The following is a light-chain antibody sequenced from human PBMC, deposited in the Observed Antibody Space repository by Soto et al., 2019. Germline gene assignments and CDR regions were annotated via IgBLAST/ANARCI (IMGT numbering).Light chain of an antibody. V-gene: IGKV1-12*01. J-gene: IGKJ3*01. Sequence: DIQMTQSPSSVSASVGDTVTITCRASQDILSWLAWYQQKPGEAPRLLIYASSNLQSGVPSRFSGSRSGTDFPLTISSPQPEDFATYYCQQANTFPITFGPGTRLDIK. CDR2: ASS. CDR3: QQANTFPIT. CDR1: QDILSW.